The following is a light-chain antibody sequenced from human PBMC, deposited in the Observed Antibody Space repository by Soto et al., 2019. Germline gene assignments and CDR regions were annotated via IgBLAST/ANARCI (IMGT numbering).Light chain of an antibody. Sequence: QPASVSGSPGQSITITCTGSNNDIGADKFVSWYRQHPGEAPKLLIFDVSNRPSGVSHRFSGSKSGNTASLTISRLQAEDESDYYCTSFTTNLSFVFGTGTKLTVL. V-gene: IGLV2-14*03. CDR2: DVS. CDR3: TSFTTNLSFV. CDR1: NNDIGADKF. J-gene: IGLJ1*01.